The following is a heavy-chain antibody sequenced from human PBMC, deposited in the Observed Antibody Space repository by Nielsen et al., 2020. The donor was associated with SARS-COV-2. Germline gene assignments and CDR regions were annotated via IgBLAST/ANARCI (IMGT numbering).Heavy chain of an antibody. J-gene: IGHJ3*02. V-gene: IGHV3-7*03. CDR3: ARPSSAGAFAI. CDR1: GFTFSSYW. CDR2: IKQDGSEK. D-gene: IGHD6-13*01. Sequence: GESLKISCAASGFTFSSYWMSWVRQAPGKGLEWVANIKQDGSEKYYVDSVKGRFTISRDNAKNSLYLQMNSLRAEDTAVYYCARPSSAGAFAILGQGTLVTVSS.